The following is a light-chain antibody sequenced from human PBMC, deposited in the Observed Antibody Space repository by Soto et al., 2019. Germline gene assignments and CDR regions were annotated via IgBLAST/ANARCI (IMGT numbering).Light chain of an antibody. CDR3: QHYGSSPWT. CDR2: CSS. Sequence: EIVLTQSPGTLSLSPGERATLSCRASQSVSSSYLAWYQQQPGQDPRLLIYCSSSSATGIPDRFSGSGSETDLTLTISKLEPEDFAVCYCQHYGSSPWTFGQGTKVEIK. V-gene: IGKV3-20*01. J-gene: IGKJ1*01. CDR1: QSVSSSY.